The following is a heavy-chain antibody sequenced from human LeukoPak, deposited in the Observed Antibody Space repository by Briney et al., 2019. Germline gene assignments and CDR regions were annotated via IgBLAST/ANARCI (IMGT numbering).Heavy chain of an antibody. V-gene: IGHV4-59*08. Sequence: ASETLSLTCTVSGGSISSYYWSWIRQPPGKGLEWIGYIYYSGSTNYNPSLKSRVTISVDTSKNQFSLKLSSVTAADTAVYYCARHGTDYYGSALNWFDPWGQGTLVTVSS. CDR1: GGSISSYY. D-gene: IGHD3-10*01. J-gene: IGHJ5*02. CDR3: ARHGTDYYGSALNWFDP. CDR2: IYYSGST.